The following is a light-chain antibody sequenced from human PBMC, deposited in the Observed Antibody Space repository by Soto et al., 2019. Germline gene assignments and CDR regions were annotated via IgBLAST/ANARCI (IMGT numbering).Light chain of an antibody. V-gene: IGKV1-39*01. CDR1: QGISSY. CDR3: QQSYSTPN. J-gene: IGKJ1*01. Sequence: DIQMTQSPSSLSASVGDRVTITCRASQGISSYLNWYQQKPGKAPKLLIYAASSLQSGVSSRFSGSGSGTDFTLTISSLQPEDFATYYCQQSYSTPNFGQGTKVDIK. CDR2: AAS.